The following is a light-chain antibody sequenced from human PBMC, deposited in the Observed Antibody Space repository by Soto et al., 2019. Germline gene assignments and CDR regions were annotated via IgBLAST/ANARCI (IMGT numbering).Light chain of an antibody. CDR2: GAS. CDR3: QHYGTSPGT. J-gene: IGKJ1*01. Sequence: EIVLTQSPGTLSLSPGERATLSCRASQSVTSSYLAWYQQKPGQAPRLLIYGASSRATGIPDRLSGSGSGTDFTITISRLAPEDFAEYYCQHYGTSPGTFGQGTKVEIK. V-gene: IGKV3-20*01. CDR1: QSVTSSY.